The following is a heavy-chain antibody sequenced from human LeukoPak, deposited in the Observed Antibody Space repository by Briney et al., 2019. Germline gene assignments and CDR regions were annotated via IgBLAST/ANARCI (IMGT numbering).Heavy chain of an antibody. V-gene: IGHV4-4*07. CDR1: GGSISSYY. D-gene: IGHD3-10*01. J-gene: IGHJ4*02. CDR2: IYTSGST. Sequence: PSETLSLTCTVSGGSISSYYWSWIRQPAGKGLEWIGRIYTSGSTNYNPSLKSRVTMSVDTSKNQFSLKLSSVTAADTAVYYCARDALYYYGSGSLPADWGQGTLVTVSS. CDR3: ARDALYYYGSGSLPAD.